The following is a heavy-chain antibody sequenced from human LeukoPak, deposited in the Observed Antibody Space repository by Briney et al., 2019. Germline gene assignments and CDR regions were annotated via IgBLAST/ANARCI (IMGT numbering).Heavy chain of an antibody. CDR2: MNPNSGNT. Sequence: ASVKVSCKASGYTFTSYDINWVRQATGQGLEWMGWMNPNSGNTGYAQKFQGRVTMTRNTSISTAYMELSSLRSEDTAVYYCARRYSSGWPVLGSYYYYGMDVWGQGTTVTVS. J-gene: IGHJ6*02. D-gene: IGHD6-19*01. CDR3: ARRYSSGWPVLGSYYYYGMDV. V-gene: IGHV1-8*01. CDR1: GYTFTSYD.